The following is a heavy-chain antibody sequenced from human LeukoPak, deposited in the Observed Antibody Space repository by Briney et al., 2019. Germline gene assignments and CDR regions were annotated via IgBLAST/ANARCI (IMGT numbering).Heavy chain of an antibody. CDR1: GFTFSTYW. J-gene: IGHJ4*02. V-gene: IGHV3-74*01. Sequence: PGGSLTLSCAASGFTFSTYWMHWVRQVPGKGLVWVARTKGDGSSTIYADSVKGRFTISRDNSKNTLYLQTSSLRAEDTAVYYCARASTTVPNLLDHWGRGTLVTVSS. CDR3: ARASTTVPNLLDH. CDR2: TKGDGSST. D-gene: IGHD4-17*01.